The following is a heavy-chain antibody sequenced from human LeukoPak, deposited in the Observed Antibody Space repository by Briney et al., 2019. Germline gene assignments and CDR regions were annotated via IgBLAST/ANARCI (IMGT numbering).Heavy chain of an antibody. D-gene: IGHD4-23*01. CDR1: GFTFSNYG. J-gene: IGHJ4*02. Sequence: GGSLRLSYAASGFTFSNYGMHWVRQAPGKGLEWVSFIRSDGGEEYYADSVKGRFTISRDNSKNTLYLQMNSLRPEDTAIYYCAKDQAGGWGQGTLVTVSS. V-gene: IGHV3-30*02. CDR2: IRSDGGEE. CDR3: AKDQAGG.